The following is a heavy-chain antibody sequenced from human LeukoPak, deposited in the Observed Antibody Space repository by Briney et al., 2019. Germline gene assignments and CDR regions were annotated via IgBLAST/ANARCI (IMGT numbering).Heavy chain of an antibody. CDR2: LSDSGASK. V-gene: IGHV3-23*01. D-gene: IGHD4-17*01. CDR3: ASSPTTGITVSYFDY. J-gene: IGHJ4*02. Sequence: GGSLRLSCAASGFTFSNYAMTWVRQAPGKGLEWVSALSDSGASKYYADSVKGRLTISRDNSKNTLYLQMNSLRADDTAAYYCASSPTTGITVSYFDYWGQGTLVTVSA. CDR1: GFTFSNYA.